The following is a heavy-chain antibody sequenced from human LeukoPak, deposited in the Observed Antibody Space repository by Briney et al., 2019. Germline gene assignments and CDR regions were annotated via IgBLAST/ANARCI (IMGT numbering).Heavy chain of an antibody. Sequence: GASVKVSCKASGYTFTSFDINWVRQATGQGLEWMGWMNPNSGNTGYAQKFQGRVTMTRNTSISTAYMELSSLRSEDTAVYYCARDLYCSSTSCYYYYYYGMDVWGQGTTVTVSS. CDR1: GYTFTSFD. V-gene: IGHV1-8*01. J-gene: IGHJ6*02. CDR3: ARDLYCSSTSCYYYYYYGMDV. CDR2: MNPNSGNT. D-gene: IGHD2-2*01.